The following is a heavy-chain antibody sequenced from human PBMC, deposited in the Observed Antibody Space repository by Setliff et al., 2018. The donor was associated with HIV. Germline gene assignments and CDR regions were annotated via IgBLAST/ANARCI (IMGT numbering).Heavy chain of an antibody. D-gene: IGHD6-19*01. V-gene: IGHV4-34*12. CDR2: ILHSGGT. J-gene: IGHJ5*02. CDR3: VKRGIEVAGRWVPRNNWFDP. Sequence: SETLSLTCAVHGGSLTGYYWSWIRQPPGKGLEWIGEILHSGGTNYNPSLKSRVTISVDTSKNQFSLKVNSVTAADTAVYYCVKRGIEVAGRWVPRNNWFDPWGQVTLVTVSS. CDR1: GGSLTGYY.